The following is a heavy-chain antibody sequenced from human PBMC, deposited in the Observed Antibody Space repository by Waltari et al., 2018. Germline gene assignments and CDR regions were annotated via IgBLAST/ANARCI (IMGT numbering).Heavy chain of an antibody. CDR1: GASISSLASQ. V-gene: IGHV4-39*01. J-gene: IGHJ3*02. Sequence: QLQLQESGPGLVKPSETLFLTCAVSGASISSLASQWAWIRQPPGKGPEWIASAYNNGVAFSALSLKSRVTISVDRSKNQFSLKLNSLTAADTAVYYCARHTGVAGSGLWAFDIWGQGTMVTVSS. CDR3: ARHTGVAGSGLWAFDI. D-gene: IGHD6-19*01. CDR2: AYNNGVA.